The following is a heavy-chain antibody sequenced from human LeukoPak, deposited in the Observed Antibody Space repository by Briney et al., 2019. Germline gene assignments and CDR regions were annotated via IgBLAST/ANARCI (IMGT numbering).Heavy chain of an antibody. CDR1: GGSISSYY. CDR2: IYTSGST. V-gene: IGHV4-4*07. D-gene: IGHD3-3*01. CDR3: ARLLFLEWPQRNYYTDV. Sequence: SESLSLTCTVSGGSISSYYWSWVRQPAGKGLEWIGRIYTSGSTNYNPSLKSRVTMSVDTSKNQFSLKLSSVTAADTAVYYCARLLFLEWPQRNYYTDVWGRGTTVTVSS. J-gene: IGHJ6*03.